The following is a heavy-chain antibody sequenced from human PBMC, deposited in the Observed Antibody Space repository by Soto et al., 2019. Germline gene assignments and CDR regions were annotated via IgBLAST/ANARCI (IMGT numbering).Heavy chain of an antibody. J-gene: IGHJ5*02. CDR3: ARHRHPRGTVGATSPLDP. CDR2: HYSGGST. V-gene: IGHV3-53*01. CDR1: GFSVSSNY. D-gene: IGHD1-26*01. Sequence: LRLSFAISGFSVSSNYLSWVRQAPGKGLEWVSVHYSGGSTYYADSVQGRFTISRDKSNNTLYLQMRRVRAEDTAVYFCARHRHPRGTVGATSPLDPWGQGTQVTVSS.